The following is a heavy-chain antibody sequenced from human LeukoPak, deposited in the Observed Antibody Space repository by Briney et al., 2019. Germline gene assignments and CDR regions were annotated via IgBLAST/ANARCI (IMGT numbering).Heavy chain of an antibody. V-gene: IGHV3-66*01. Sequence: GGSLRLSCAASEFSVGSNYMTWVRQAPGKGLEWVSLIYSGGSTYYADSVKGRFTISRDNSKNMLYLQMNNLRAGDTAVYYCAREGLGEFADLWGQGTMVTVSS. CDR2: IYSGGST. CDR3: AREGLGEFADL. CDR1: EFSVGSNY. J-gene: IGHJ3*01. D-gene: IGHD3-16*01.